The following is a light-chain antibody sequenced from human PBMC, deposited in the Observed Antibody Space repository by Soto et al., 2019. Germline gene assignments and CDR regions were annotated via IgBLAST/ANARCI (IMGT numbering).Light chain of an antibody. V-gene: IGLV2-14*01. Sequence: QSALTQPASVSGSPRQSITISCTGARSDVGSYTYVSWYQQHPGKAPKLMIYEVNNRPSGVSNRFSGSKSGNTASLTISGLQAEDEADYYCSSYTSSSTLYVFGTGTKLTVL. J-gene: IGLJ1*01. CDR1: RSDVGSYTY. CDR3: SSYTSSSTLYV. CDR2: EVN.